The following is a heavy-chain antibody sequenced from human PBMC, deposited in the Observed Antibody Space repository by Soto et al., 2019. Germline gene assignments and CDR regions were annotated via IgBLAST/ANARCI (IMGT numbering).Heavy chain of an antibody. CDR1: GYTFTSCG. CDR2: ISAYNGNT. J-gene: IGHJ4*02. V-gene: IGHV1-18*01. CDR3: AXELGYCSSTSCFYYFDY. Sequence: ASVKVSCKASGYTFTSCGISWVRQAPGQGLEWMGWISAYNGNTNYAQKLQGRVTMTTDTSTSTAYMELRSLRSDDTAVYYCAXELGYCSSTSCFYYFDYWGQGTLVTVSS. D-gene: IGHD2-2*01.